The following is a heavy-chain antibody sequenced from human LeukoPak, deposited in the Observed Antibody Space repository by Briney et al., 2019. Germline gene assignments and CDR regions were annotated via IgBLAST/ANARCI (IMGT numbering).Heavy chain of an antibody. CDR3: ARDRPPSSWYCGANWFDP. CDR1: GFTFSSYA. V-gene: IGHV3-30-3*01. CDR2: ISYDGSNK. Sequence: GGSLRLSCAASGFTFSSYAMHWVRQAPGKGLEWVAVISYDGSNKYYADSVKGRFTISRDNSKNTLYLQMNSLRAEDTAVYYCARDRPPSSWYCGANWFDPWGQGTLVTVSS. D-gene: IGHD6-13*01. J-gene: IGHJ5*02.